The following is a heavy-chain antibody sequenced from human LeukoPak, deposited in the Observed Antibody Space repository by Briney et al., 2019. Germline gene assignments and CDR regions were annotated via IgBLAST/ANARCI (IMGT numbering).Heavy chain of an antibody. D-gene: IGHD3-22*01. CDR2: MNPNSGNT. J-gene: IGHJ4*02. CDR3: AREWYYDSSGYYNGYYFDY. V-gene: IGHV1-8*01. Sequence: GASVKVSCKASGYTFTNYDINWVRQATGQGLEWMGWMNPNSGNTGYAQKFQGRVTMTIDTSITTAYMELSSLRSEDTAVYYCAREWYYDSSGYYNGYYFDYWGQGTLVTVSS. CDR1: GYTFTNYD.